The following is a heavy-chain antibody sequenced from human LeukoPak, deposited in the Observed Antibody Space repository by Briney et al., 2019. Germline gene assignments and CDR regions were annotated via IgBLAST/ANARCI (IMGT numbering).Heavy chain of an antibody. CDR3: AKRSRYCSRTSCSITPFDY. CDR2: ISGSGGST. V-gene: IGHV3-23*01. D-gene: IGHD2-2*01. Sequence: PGGSLRLSCAASGFTFSSYAMSWVRQAPGKGLEWVSAISGSGGSTYYADSVKGRFTISRDNSKNTLYLQMNSLRAEDTAVYYCAKRSRYCSRTSCSITPFDYWGQGTLVTVSS. CDR1: GFTFSSYA. J-gene: IGHJ4*02.